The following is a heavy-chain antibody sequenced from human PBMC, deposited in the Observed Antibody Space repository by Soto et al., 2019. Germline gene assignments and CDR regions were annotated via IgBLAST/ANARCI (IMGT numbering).Heavy chain of an antibody. CDR3: VKASTYSSSQGWFDP. Sequence: SLRLSCAASGFSFDGYAMNWVRQPPGKGLEWVSGISWNSGNIDYADSVKGRFTISRDNAKNSLYLQMNSLRAEDTALYYCVKASTYSSSQGWFDPGG. CDR1: GFSFDGYA. V-gene: IGHV3-9*01. J-gene: IGHJ5*02. D-gene: IGHD6-6*01. CDR2: ISWNSGNI.